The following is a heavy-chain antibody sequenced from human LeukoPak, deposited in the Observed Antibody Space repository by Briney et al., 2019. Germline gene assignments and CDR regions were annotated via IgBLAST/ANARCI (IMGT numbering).Heavy chain of an antibody. CDR3: ARGHPGNDNQLLYGALVY. Sequence: VASVKFSCKASGGTFSSYAISWVRQAPGQGLEWMGGIIPIFGTANFAQKFQGRATITTDESTSTAYMELSSLRSEDTAVYYCARGHPGNDNQLLYGALVYWGQGTLVTVSS. CDR1: GGTFSSYA. J-gene: IGHJ4*02. CDR2: IIPIFGTA. V-gene: IGHV1-69*05. D-gene: IGHD2-2*02.